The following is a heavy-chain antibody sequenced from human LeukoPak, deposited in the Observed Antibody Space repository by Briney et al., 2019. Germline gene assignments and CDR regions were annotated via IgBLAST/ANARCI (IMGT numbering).Heavy chain of an antibody. CDR3: AKGNQIYYYYMDV. D-gene: IGHD1-14*01. CDR2: IRYDGSNK. V-gene: IGHV3-30*02. Sequence: GGSLRLSCAASGFTFSSYGMHWVRQAPGKGLEWVAFIRYDGSNKYYADSVKGRFTISRDNSKNTLYLQMNSLRAEDTAVYYCAKGNQIYYYYMDVWGKGTTVTISS. J-gene: IGHJ6*03. CDR1: GFTFSSYG.